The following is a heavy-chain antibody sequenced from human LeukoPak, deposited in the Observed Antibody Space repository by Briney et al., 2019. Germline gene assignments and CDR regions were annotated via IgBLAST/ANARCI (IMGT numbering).Heavy chain of an antibody. Sequence: GASVKVSCKASGYTFTSYGISWVRQAPGQGLEWMGWISAYNGNTNYAQKFQGRVTMTRDTSISTAYMELSRLRSDDTAVYYCARDAHVLLWFGESPEVLSSYYYYMDVWGKGTTVTVSS. CDR1: GYTFTSYG. D-gene: IGHD3-10*01. CDR2: ISAYNGNT. V-gene: IGHV1-18*01. J-gene: IGHJ6*03. CDR3: ARDAHVLLWFGESPEVLSSYYYYMDV.